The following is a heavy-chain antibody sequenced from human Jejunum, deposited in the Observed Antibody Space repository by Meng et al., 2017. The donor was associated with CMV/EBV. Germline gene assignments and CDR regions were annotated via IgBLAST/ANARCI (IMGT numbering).Heavy chain of an antibody. CDR2: ISANTYYI. CDR3: VRDRGSYYVGAFDI. Sequence: SGFAFHDYSMNWVRQTPGKGLEWLASISANTYYIFYADSVKGRFTISRDNAKDSLYLQMNSLRAEDTALYHCVRDRGSYYVGAFDIWGQGTMVTVSS. D-gene: IGHD1-26*01. CDR1: GFAFHDYS. J-gene: IGHJ3*02. V-gene: IGHV3-21*04.